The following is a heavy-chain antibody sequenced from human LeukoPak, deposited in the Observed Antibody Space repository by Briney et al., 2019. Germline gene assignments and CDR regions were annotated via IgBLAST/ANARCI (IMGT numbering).Heavy chain of an antibody. CDR3: ANLDY. V-gene: IGHV3-7*01. CDR2: IKQDGSEK. CDR1: GFTFSSSW. J-gene: IGHJ4*02. Sequence: GGSLRLSCAASGFTFSSSWMNWVRQAPGKGLEWVANIKQDGSEKYYVDSVKGRFTISRDNAKNSLYLQMNTLRAEDTAVYYCANLDYWGQGTLVTVSS.